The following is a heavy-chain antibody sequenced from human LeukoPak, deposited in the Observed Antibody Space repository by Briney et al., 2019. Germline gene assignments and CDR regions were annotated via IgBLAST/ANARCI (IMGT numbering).Heavy chain of an antibody. V-gene: IGHV1-69*13. J-gene: IGHJ4*02. CDR2: IIPIFGTA. Sequence: GASVKVSCKASGYTFTGHYMHWVRQAPGQGLEWMGGIIPIFGTANYAQKFQGRVTITADESTSTAYMELSSLRSEDTAVYYCARWYYYDSSGYLPDDYWGQGTLVTVSS. CDR3: ARWYYYDSSGYLPDDY. D-gene: IGHD3-22*01. CDR1: GYTFTGHY.